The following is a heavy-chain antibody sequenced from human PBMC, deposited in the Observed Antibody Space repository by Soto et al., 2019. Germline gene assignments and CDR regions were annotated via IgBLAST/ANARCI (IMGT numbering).Heavy chain of an antibody. CDR3: AGIAYCGGDCYSGPRDYYYGMDV. J-gene: IGHJ6*02. CDR2: IIPIFGTA. Sequence: GASVKVSCKASGGTFSSYDISWVRQAPGQGLEWMGGIIPIFGTANYAQKFQGRVTITADESTSTAYMELSSLRSEDTAVYYCAGIAYCGGDCYSGPRDYYYGMDVWGQGTTVTV. V-gene: IGHV1-69*13. CDR1: GGTFSSYD. D-gene: IGHD2-21*02.